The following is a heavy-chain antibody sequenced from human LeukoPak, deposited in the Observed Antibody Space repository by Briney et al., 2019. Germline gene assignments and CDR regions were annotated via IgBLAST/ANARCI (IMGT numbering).Heavy chain of an antibody. Sequence: GGSLRLSCAASGFTFSSYGMHWVRQAPGKGLEWVAIVSYDGSNTYYADSVKGRFTISRDNSKNSLYLQMNSLRAEDTALYYCAKDIYYYDSSGYFDYWGQGTLVTVSS. D-gene: IGHD3-22*01. CDR3: AKDIYYYDSSGYFDY. CDR2: VSYDGSNT. CDR1: GFTFSSYG. J-gene: IGHJ4*02. V-gene: IGHV3-30*18.